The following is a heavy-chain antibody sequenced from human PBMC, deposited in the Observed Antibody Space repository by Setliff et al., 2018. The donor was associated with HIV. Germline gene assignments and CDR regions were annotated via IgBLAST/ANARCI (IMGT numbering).Heavy chain of an antibody. J-gene: IGHJ6*03. CDR1: GGDLTNHY. Sequence: PSETLSLTCAVYGGDLTNHYWSWVRQAPGKGLEWIGSIYHSGSTYYNPSLKSRVSISVDTSKNQFSLKLSSVTAADTGVYYCARHRDPPGTSWIYYYYYMDLWGEGTTVTVSS. V-gene: IGHV4-34*01. D-gene: IGHD6-13*01. CDR3: ARHRDPPGTSWIYYYYYMDL. CDR2: IYHSGST.